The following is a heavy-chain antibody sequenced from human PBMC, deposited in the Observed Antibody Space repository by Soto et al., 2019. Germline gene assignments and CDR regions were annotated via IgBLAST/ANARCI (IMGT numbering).Heavy chain of an antibody. J-gene: IGHJ4*02. CDR2: INAGNGNT. Sequence: RQAPGQRLEWMGWINAGNGNTKYSQKFQGRVTITRDTSASTAYMELSSLRSEDTAVYYCARLKTDAFDYWGQGTLVTVS. CDR3: ARLKTDAFDY. V-gene: IGHV1-3*01.